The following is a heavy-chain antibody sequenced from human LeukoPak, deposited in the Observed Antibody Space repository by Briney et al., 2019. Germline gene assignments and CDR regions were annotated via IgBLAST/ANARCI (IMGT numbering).Heavy chain of an antibody. CDR2: IRYDGSNK. J-gene: IGHJ4*02. CDR3: ASPRDTWPPFSIDY. D-gene: IGHD5-18*01. CDR1: GFTFSSYS. Sequence: GGSLRLSCAASGFTFSSYSMNWVRQAPGKGLEWVAVIRYDGSNKYYADSVKGRFTISRDNSKNTLYLQMNSLRAEDTAVYYCASPRDTWPPFSIDYWGQGTLVTVSS. V-gene: IGHV3-30*02.